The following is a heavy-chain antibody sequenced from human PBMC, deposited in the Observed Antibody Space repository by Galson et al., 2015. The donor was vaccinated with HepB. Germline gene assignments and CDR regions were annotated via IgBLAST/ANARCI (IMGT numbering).Heavy chain of an antibody. J-gene: IGHJ4*02. D-gene: IGHD3-10*01. CDR1: GFTFSSYW. Sequence: SLRLSCAASGFTFSSYWMHWVRQVPGKGLVWVSRINSDGSSTNYADSVKGRFTISRDNAKNTLYLQMNSLRDEDTAVYYCARAVETSVRGVSGYWGQGILVTVSS. CDR3: ARAVETSVRGVSGY. CDR2: INSDGSST. V-gene: IGHV3-74*01.